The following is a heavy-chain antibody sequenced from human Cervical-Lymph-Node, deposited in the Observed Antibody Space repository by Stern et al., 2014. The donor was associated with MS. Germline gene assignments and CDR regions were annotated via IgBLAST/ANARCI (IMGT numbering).Heavy chain of an antibody. Sequence: ESGPTLVKPTQTVTLTCTLSGFSVATAGVGVGWIRQPPGKALEWLALISWDADKLYSPSLKNRLTIIKDTSKNQVVLTMTNVDPVDTATYYCAHSRVKYCRGGTCYSSLFDYWGQGTLVTVSS. D-gene: IGHD2-15*01. CDR1: GFSVATAGVG. J-gene: IGHJ4*02. CDR2: ISWDADK. V-gene: IGHV2-5*02. CDR3: AHSRVKYCRGGTCYSSLFDY.